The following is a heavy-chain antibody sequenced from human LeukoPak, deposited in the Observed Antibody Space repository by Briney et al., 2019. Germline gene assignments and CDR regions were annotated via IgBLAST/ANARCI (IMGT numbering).Heavy chain of an antibody. D-gene: IGHD3-22*01. J-gene: IGHJ4*02. V-gene: IGHV3-23*01. CDR3: AKRSLVLGIVKYYFDY. CDR1: GFTFSSYA. CDR2: ISGSGDAT. Sequence: GGSLRLSCAPSGFTFSSYARTWVRQAPGKGLEWVSGISGSGDATYYADSVLGRFTISRDNSKNTLYLQMKSLSAEDTAVYYCAKRSLVLGIVKYYFDYWGQGSLVTVSS.